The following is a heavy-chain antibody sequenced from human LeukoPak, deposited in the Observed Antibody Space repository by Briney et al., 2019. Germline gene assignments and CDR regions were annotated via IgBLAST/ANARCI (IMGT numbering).Heavy chain of an antibody. Sequence: SVKVSCKASGGTFSSYAISWVRQAPGQGLEWMGGIIPIFGTANYAQKFQGRVTITADESTSTAYMELSSLRSEDTAVYYCARDVGLRLGELSLYYSDYWGQGTLVTVSS. V-gene: IGHV1-69*13. D-gene: IGHD3-16*02. CDR3: ARDVGLRLGELSLYYSDY. CDR2: IIPIFGTA. J-gene: IGHJ4*02. CDR1: GGTFSSYA.